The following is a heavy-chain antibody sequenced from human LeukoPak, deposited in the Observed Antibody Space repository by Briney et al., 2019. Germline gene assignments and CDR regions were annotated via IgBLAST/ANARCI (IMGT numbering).Heavy chain of an antibody. CDR2: IYYSGST. V-gene: IGHV4-39*07. CDR3: ARWGPSGVATLYYYYYYYMDV. Sequence: PSETLSLTCTVSGGSISSNSYYWGWIRQPPGKGLEWIGSIYYSGSTYYNPSLKSRVTISEDTSKNQFSLKLSSVTAADTAVYYCARWGPSGVATLYYYYYYYMDVWGKGTTVTVSS. CDR1: GGSISSNSYY. J-gene: IGHJ6*03. D-gene: IGHD5-12*01.